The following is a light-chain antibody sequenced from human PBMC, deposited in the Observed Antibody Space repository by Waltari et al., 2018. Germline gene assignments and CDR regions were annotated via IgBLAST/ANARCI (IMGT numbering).Light chain of an antibody. V-gene: IGLV1-40*01. CDR2: SAT. CDR1: SSNIGAGSD. J-gene: IGLJ7*01. Sequence: QSVLTQPPSVSGAPGQRVTISCTGSSSNIGAGSDVHWYQRLPGAAPKLLIYSATTRPSGVPDRFSGSKSATSASLAITGLQAEDEADYYCQSYDNILSGPVFGGGTQLTVL. CDR3: QSYDNILSGPV.